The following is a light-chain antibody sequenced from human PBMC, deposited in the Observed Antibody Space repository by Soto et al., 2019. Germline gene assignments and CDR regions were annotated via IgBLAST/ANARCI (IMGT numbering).Light chain of an antibody. CDR3: QQYDTSPPLYI. J-gene: IGKJ2*01. V-gene: IGKV3-20*01. CDR1: QSVDSTY. Sequence: EVVLTQSPGTLSLSPGERATLSCRASQSVDSTYLAWYQQKPGQAPRLLIYRASSRAAGVPDRVSGSGSGTDLTLTISKLAPEDFAVYYFQQYDTSPPLYIFGQGPKLEIK. CDR2: RAS.